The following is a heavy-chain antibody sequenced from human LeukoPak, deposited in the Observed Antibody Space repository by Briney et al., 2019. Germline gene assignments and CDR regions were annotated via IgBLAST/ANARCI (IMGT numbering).Heavy chain of an antibody. V-gene: IGHV4-4*02. J-gene: IGHJ4*02. CDR2: IYRSGST. CDR3: ARVALCDSSGHNYFDY. D-gene: IGHD3-22*01. Sequence: SGTLSLTCAVSGGSISSSNWWSWVRQPPGKGLEWIGEIYRSGSTNYNPSLKSRLTISVDKSKNQFSLKLSSVTAADTAVYYCARVALCDSSGHNYFDYWGQGTLVTVSS. CDR1: GGSISSSNW.